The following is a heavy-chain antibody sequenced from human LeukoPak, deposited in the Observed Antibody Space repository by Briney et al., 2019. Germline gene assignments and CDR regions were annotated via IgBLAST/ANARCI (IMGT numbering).Heavy chain of an antibody. V-gene: IGHV3-23*01. CDR1: GFTFSSYG. Sequence: GSLRLSCAASGFTFSSYGMSWVRQAPGKGLEWVSAITATSCSTHDADSVQGRFTISRDNSKNTLYLQMNSLRAEDTAVYYCARRGGYGDYGYYYFDYWGQGTLVTVSS. J-gene: IGHJ4*02. D-gene: IGHD4-17*01. CDR3: ARRGGYGDYGYYYFDY. CDR2: ITATSCST.